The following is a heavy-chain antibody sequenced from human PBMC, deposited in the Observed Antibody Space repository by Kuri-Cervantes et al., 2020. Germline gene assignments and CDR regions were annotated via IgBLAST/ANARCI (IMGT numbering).Heavy chain of an antibody. V-gene: IGHV1-3*02. CDR3: ARGRPLYASGPFDP. J-gene: IGHJ5*02. CDR2: SNAGNGNT. Sequence: ASVKVSCKASGYTFTSYAMHWVRQAPGQRLEWMGWSNAGNGNTKYSQEFQGRVTITRDTSASTAYMELSSLRSEDMAVYYCARGRPLYASGPFDPWGQGTLVTVSS. D-gene: IGHD3-10*01. CDR1: GYTFTSYA.